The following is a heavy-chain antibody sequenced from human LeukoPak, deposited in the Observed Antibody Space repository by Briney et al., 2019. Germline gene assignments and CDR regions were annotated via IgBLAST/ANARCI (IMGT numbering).Heavy chain of an antibody. D-gene: IGHD1-26*01. J-gene: IGHJ4*02. Sequence: PGGSLRLSCAASDFTFRSYAMSWVRQAPGKGPDWVSVIYTGGETYYADSVKGRFIISRDTSKNTLYLQMNSLRAEDTAVYYCARSIGGATIHWGQRTLVTASS. CDR1: DFTFRSYA. V-gene: IGHV3-53*01. CDR3: ARSIGGATIH. CDR2: IYTGGET.